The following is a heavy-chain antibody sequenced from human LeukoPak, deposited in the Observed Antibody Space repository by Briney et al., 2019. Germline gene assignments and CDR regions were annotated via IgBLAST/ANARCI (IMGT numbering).Heavy chain of an antibody. Sequence: ASVRVSCEASGYTFTRYGICCVPQAPGQGLESVGWISAYNGNTNYAQNLQGRVTMTTDTSTSTAYMELRSLRSDDTAVYYCARAPLIVGANIDYWGQGTLVTVSS. J-gene: IGHJ4*02. CDR3: ARAPLIVGANIDY. D-gene: IGHD1-26*01. V-gene: IGHV1-18*01. CDR1: GYTFTRYG. CDR2: ISAYNGNT.